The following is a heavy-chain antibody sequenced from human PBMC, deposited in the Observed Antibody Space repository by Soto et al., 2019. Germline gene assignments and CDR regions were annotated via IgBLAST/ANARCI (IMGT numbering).Heavy chain of an antibody. CDR2: ISYDGSNK. Sequence: QVQLVESGGGVVQPGRSLRLSCAASGFTFSSYAMHWVRQAPGKGLEWVAVISYDGSNKYYADSVKGRFTISRDNSKNTLDLQMNSLRAEDTAVYYCARGTTVTTLGYGMDVWGQGTTVTVSS. V-gene: IGHV3-30-3*01. CDR1: GFTFSSYA. J-gene: IGHJ6*02. CDR3: ARGTTVTTLGYGMDV. D-gene: IGHD4-4*01.